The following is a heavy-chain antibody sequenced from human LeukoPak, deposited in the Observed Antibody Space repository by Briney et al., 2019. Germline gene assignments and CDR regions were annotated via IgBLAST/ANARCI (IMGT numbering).Heavy chain of an antibody. CDR2: ISSSGSTV. J-gene: IGHJ4*02. CDR3: AREPRYYYGSGSGFDY. D-gene: IGHD3-10*01. V-gene: IGHV3-48*03. Sequence: GGSLRLSCAASGFTFSSYEMNWVRQAPGKGLVWASYISSSGSTVYYADSVKGRFTISRDNAKNSLYLQMNSLRAEDTAVYYCAREPRYYYGSGSGFDYWGQGTLVTVSS. CDR1: GFTFSSYE.